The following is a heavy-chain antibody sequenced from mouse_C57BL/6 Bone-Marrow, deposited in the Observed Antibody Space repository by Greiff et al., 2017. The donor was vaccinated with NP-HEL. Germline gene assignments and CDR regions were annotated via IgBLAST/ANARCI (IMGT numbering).Heavy chain of an antibody. Sequence: EVQLVESGGGLVQPGGSMKLSCAASGFTFSDAWMDWVRQSPEKGLEWVAEIRNKANNPASYYAVSVKGRLTISRAASTSCVYLQMLSSSAEDTGIYYCASPQLGQAMDDWGQGASVTVA. CDR1: GFTFSDAW. CDR2: IRNKANNPAS. J-gene: IGHJ4*01. CDR3: ASPQLGQAMDD. V-gene: IGHV6-6*01. D-gene: IGHD4-1*02.